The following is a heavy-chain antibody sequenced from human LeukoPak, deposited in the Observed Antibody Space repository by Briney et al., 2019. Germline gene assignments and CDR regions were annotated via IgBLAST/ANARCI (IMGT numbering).Heavy chain of an antibody. V-gene: IGHV3-9*03. Sequence: GGSLRLSCAASGFTFDDYAMHWVRQAPGKGLEWVSGISRNSGSIGYADSVKGRFTISRDNAKNSLYLQMNSLRAEDMALYYCAKVAFGGIAVAGPFDYWGQGTLVTVSS. CDR2: ISRNSGSI. D-gene: IGHD6-19*01. CDR1: GFTFDDYA. CDR3: AKVAFGGIAVAGPFDY. J-gene: IGHJ4*02.